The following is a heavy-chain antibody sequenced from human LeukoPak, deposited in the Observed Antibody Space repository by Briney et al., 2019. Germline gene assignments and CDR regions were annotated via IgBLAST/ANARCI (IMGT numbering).Heavy chain of an antibody. CDR3: ARADFWSGYFDY. Sequence: PSETLSLTCTVSGGSISSGTYHWGWIRQPQGKGLEWIGSIYYSGDTYYDPSLQSRVAISVDASKNQISLKLTSVTAADTAVYYCARADFWSGYFDYWGQGTLVTVSS. D-gene: IGHD3-3*01. J-gene: IGHJ4*02. V-gene: IGHV4-39*01. CDR2: IYYSGDT. CDR1: GGSISSGTYH.